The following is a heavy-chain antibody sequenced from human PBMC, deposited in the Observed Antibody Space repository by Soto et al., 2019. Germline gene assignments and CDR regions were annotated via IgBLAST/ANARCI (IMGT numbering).Heavy chain of an antibody. D-gene: IGHD6-19*01. Sequence: QDQLVQSGVEVKKPGASVKVSCKASGYSFTNYGITWVRQAPGQGFEWMGWISAYNGNTNYAQKFQGRVTMTTGASTSTAYLELRSLRADDTAAYYFARDPGGAPPVAGNTHYYYYMDVWGKGTTVTVSS. V-gene: IGHV1-18*01. CDR3: ARDPGGAPPVAGNTHYYYYMDV. CDR2: ISAYNGNT. J-gene: IGHJ6*03. CDR1: GYSFTNYG.